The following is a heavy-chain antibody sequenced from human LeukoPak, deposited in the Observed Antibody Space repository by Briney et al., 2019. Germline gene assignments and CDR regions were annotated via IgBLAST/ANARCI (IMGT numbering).Heavy chain of an antibody. CDR1: GFLFTTYA. CDR3: AKDMSDYTNFPDV. Sequence: GGSLRLSCAASGFLFTTYAMMWVRQAPGKGLEWVSTISGGGASTFYADSVKGPFTIFRVNSKNTLYLQMNSLRAEDTAIYYCAKDMSDYTNFPDVWGQGTTVTVSS. V-gene: IGHV3-23*01. J-gene: IGHJ6*02. D-gene: IGHD4-11*01. CDR2: ISGGGAST.